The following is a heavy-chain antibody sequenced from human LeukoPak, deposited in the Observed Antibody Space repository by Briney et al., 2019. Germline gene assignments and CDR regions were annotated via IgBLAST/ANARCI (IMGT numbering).Heavy chain of an antibody. J-gene: IGHJ4*02. CDR3: ARGLMLRGVADY. V-gene: IGHV3-30*04. Sequence: GGSLRLSCTASGFTFVNYAPHWVRQAPGKGLEWVAVIFHDGSYKYADSVKGRFTISRDNSKNTLYLQMNNLRAEDTAVYYCARGLMLRGVADYWGQGTLVTVSS. CDR1: GFTFVNYA. D-gene: IGHD3-10*01. CDR2: IFHDGSYK.